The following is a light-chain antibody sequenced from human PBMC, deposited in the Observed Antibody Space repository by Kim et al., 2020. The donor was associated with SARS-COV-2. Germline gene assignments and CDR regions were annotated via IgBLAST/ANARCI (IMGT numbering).Light chain of an antibody. CDR3: LQHRTYPIT. CDR1: QDIGND. Sequence: ASVGDRVTITCRASQDIGNDLGWYQQSPGRAPQLLIYGASNLQSGVPSRFSGSGSESEFTLTINSLQPEDFATYFCLQHRTYPITFGQGTRLEIK. V-gene: IGKV1-17*01. J-gene: IGKJ5*01. CDR2: GAS.